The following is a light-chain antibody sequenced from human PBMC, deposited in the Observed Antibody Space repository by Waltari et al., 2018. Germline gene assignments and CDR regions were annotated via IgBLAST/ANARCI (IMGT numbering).Light chain of an antibody. CDR1: QAISKS. CDR2: AAS. V-gene: IGKV1-NL1*01. Sequence: DIQMTQSPSSLSASVGDRVTITCRASQAISKSLAWYQQKPGKAPKLMLTAASRLESWITTRFSGSKSGTDYTLSISSLQPEVLGTYYCQQYYSTPRTFGQGTKVEIK. J-gene: IGKJ1*01. CDR3: QQYYSTPRT.